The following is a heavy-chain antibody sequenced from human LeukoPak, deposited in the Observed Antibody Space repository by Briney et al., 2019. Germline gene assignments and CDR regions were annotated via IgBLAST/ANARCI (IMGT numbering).Heavy chain of an antibody. D-gene: IGHD1-26*01. CDR1: GLSFSNAW. CDR3: VLSFSGSAAFDY. CDR2: IQSKTAGGTA. V-gene: IGHV3-15*01. Sequence: PGGSLRLSCAASGLSFSNAWMSWVRQAPGKGLEWVGRIQSKTAGGTADYGAPVKGRFTISRDDSKNRLYLQVNSLMTGDRGVWYWVLSFSGSAAFDYWGQGTLVTVSS. J-gene: IGHJ4*02.